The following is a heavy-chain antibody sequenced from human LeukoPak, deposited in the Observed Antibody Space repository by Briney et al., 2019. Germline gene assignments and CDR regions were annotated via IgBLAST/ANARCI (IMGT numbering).Heavy chain of an antibody. D-gene: IGHD3-3*01. CDR3: ARGLYYDFWSGY. V-gene: IGHV4-59*01. Sequence: SETLSLTCTVSGGSIRSYYWSWIRQPPGKGLEWIGYIYYSGSTNYNPSLKSRVTISVDTSENQFSLKLSSVTAADTAVYYCARGLYYDFWSGYWSQGTLVTVSS. CDR1: GGSIRSYY. J-gene: IGHJ4*02. CDR2: IYYSGST.